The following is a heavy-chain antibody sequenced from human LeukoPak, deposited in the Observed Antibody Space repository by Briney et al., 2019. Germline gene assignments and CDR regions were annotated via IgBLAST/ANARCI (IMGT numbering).Heavy chain of an antibody. CDR2: IIPIFGTA. J-gene: IGHJ4*02. CDR3: ARDRNYYGSGSRPYYFDY. D-gene: IGHD3-10*01. Sequence: GASVKVSCKASGGTFSSYAISWVRQAPGHGLEWMGGIIPIFGTANYAQKFQGRVTITTDESTSSAYMELSSLRSEDTAVYYCARDRNYYGSGSRPYYFDYWGQGTLVTVSS. CDR1: GGTFSSYA. V-gene: IGHV1-69*05.